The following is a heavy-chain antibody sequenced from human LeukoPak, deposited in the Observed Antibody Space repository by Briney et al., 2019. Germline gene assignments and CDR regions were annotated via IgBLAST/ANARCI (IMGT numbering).Heavy chain of an antibody. V-gene: IGHV1-24*01. CDR1: GYTLTELS. D-gene: IGHD4-11*01. CDR2: FDPEDGET. J-gene: IGHJ6*02. Sequence: ASVKVSCKVSGYTLTELSMHWVRQAPGKGLEWMGGFDPEDGETIYAQKFQGRVTMTEDTSTDTAYMELSSLRSEDTAVYYCARGRTVPSGKNYYYYYGMDVWGQGTTVTVSS. CDR3: ARGRTVPSGKNYYYYYGMDV.